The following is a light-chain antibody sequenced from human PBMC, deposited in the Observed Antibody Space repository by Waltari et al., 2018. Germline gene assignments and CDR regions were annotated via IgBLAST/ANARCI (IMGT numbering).Light chain of an antibody. CDR2: WAS. J-gene: IGKJ1*01. CDR3: QHYYSPPWT. V-gene: IGKV4-1*01. Sequence: DIVMTQSPDSLAVSLGERATIHCKSSQSVLYSSNNKNYLAWYQQKPGQPPKLLIYWASTRESGVPDRFSVIVSGTDFTLTISSLQAEDVAVYYCQHYYSPPWTFGQGTKVEIK. CDR1: QSVLYSSNNKNY.